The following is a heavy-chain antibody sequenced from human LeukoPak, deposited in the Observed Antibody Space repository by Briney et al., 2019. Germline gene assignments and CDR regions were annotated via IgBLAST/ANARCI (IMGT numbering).Heavy chain of an antibody. CDR3: ARGRVMGIDY. Sequence: PSETLSLTCTVSGGSISSSSYYWGWIRQPAGEGLEWIGRIYTSGSTNYNPSLKSRVTMSVDTSKNQFSLKLSSVTAADTAVYYCARGRVMGIDYWGQGTLVTVSS. D-gene: IGHD3-16*01. V-gene: IGHV4-61*02. CDR2: IYTSGST. CDR1: GGSISSSSYY. J-gene: IGHJ4*02.